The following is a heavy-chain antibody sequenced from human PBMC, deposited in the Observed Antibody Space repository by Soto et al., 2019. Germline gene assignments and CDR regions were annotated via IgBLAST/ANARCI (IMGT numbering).Heavy chain of an antibody. J-gene: IGHJ4*02. CDR3: ARDHGTTGSYSFDY. CDR1: GYTLTTCA. D-gene: IGHD1-1*01. Sequence: QVQLVQSGAEVKNPGASLKVSCRASGYTLTTCAIHWVRQAPGQSLEWMGGINTANGDTRYAQKFQGRVTLTRDTSASTAYMELTNLRSDDTAMYFCARDHGTTGSYSFDYWGQGTLVTVSP. V-gene: IGHV1-3*04. CDR2: INTANGDT.